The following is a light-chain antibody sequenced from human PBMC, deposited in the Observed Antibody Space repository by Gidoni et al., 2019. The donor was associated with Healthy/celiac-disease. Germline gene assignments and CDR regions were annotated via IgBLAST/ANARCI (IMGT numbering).Light chain of an antibody. J-gene: IGLJ1*01. CDR2: EVS. Sequence: QSALTQPASVSGSPGQSITISCTGTSSDVGGYNYVSWYQQHPGKAPKLMIYEVSNRPSGVSTRFSGSKSGNTASLTISGLQAEYEADYYCSSYTSSSTYVFGTGIKVTVL. V-gene: IGLV2-14*01. CDR3: SSYTSSSTYV. CDR1: SSDVGGYNY.